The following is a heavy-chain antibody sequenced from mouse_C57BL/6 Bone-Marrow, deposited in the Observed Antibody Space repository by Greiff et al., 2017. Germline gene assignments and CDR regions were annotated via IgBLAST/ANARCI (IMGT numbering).Heavy chain of an antibody. V-gene: IGHV1-59*01. CDR3: ARAGWLLQYFDV. J-gene: IGHJ1*03. CDR1: GYTFTSYW. Sequence: VQLQQPGAELVRPGTSVKLSCKASGYTFTSYWMHWVKQRPGQGLEWIGVIDPSDSYTNYNQKFKGKATLTVDTSSSTAYMQLSSLTSEDSAVYYCARAGWLLQYFDVWGTGTTVTVSS. D-gene: IGHD2-3*01. CDR2: IDPSDSYT.